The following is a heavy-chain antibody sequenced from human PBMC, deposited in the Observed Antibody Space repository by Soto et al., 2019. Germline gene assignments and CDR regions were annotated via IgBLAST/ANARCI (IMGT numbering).Heavy chain of an antibody. CDR3: SIDQTGITTTGGGRIDH. D-gene: IGHD1-20*01. V-gene: IGHV3-30-3*01. CDR1: GLNVGNHA. CDR2: VSFDGSNK. Sequence: GGLQRGARAVAGLNVGNHAMHWVIKDKEKGLECVAIVSFDGSNKYYADSVKGLFTISRDNSKNTLYLQMSGLTPEDTAVYYCSIDQTGITTTGGGRIDHWGQGTPVTVSS. J-gene: IGHJ4*02.